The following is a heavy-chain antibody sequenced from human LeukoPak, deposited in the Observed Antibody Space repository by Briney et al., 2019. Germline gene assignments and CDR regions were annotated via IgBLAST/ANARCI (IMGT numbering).Heavy chain of an antibody. Sequence: SQTLSLTCAISGDSVSSNSAAWNWIRQSPSRGLEWLGRTYYRSKWYNDYAVSVKSRITINPDTSKNQFSLKLSSVTAADTAVYYCARDPGYCSSTSCYSYGMDVWGQGTTVTVSS. CDR2: TYYRSKWYN. D-gene: IGHD2-2*02. J-gene: IGHJ6*02. CDR3: ARDPGYCSSTSCYSYGMDV. V-gene: IGHV6-1*01. CDR1: GDSVSSNSAA.